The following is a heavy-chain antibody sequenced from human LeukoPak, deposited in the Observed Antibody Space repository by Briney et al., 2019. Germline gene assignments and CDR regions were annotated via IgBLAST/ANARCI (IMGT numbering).Heavy chain of an antibody. CDR1: GYTFTGYY. J-gene: IGHJ4*02. Sequence: ASVKVSYKASGYTFTGYYMHWVRQAPGQGLEWMGRINPNSGGTNYAQKFQGRVTMTRDTSINTAYMELRRLRSDDMAVYYCARGGYYYGSGSPPHFDYWGQGTLVTVSS. V-gene: IGHV1-2*06. D-gene: IGHD3-10*01. CDR3: ARGGYYYGSGSPPHFDY. CDR2: INPNSGGT.